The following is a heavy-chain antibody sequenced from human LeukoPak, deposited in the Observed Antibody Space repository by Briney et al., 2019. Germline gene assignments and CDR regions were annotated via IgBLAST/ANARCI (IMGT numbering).Heavy chain of an antibody. D-gene: IGHD6-13*01. CDR1: GGSISSSDYY. CDR3: ARIKGQQLVHWYFDL. CDR2: IYYSGSI. Sequence: PSETLSLTCTVSGGSISSSDYYWGWIRQPPGKGLERIGTIYYSGSIYYNPSLTSRVTISVDTSKNQFSLKLNSVTAADTAVYYCARIKGQQLVHWYFDLWGRGTLVTVSS. J-gene: IGHJ2*01. V-gene: IGHV4-39*07.